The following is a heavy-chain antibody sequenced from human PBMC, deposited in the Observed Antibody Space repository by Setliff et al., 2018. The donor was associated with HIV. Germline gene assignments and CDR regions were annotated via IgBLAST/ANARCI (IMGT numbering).Heavy chain of an antibody. Sequence: ETLSLTCTVSGGSISSGSYYWSWIRQPAGKGLEWIGYIYYSGSTKHNPSLKSRVTISVDTSKNQFSLKLSSVTAADTAVYYCARVFVDTAVLRVLEYYFDSWGRGTLVTVSS. CDR3: ARVFVDTAVLRVLEYYFDS. CDR2: IYYSGST. V-gene: IGHV4-61*10. J-gene: IGHJ4*02. CDR1: GGSISSGSYY. D-gene: IGHD5-18*01.